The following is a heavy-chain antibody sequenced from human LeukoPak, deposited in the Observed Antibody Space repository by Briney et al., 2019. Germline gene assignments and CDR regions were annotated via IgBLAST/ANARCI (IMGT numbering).Heavy chain of an antibody. V-gene: IGHV4-59*01. J-gene: IGHJ5*02. D-gene: IGHD4-17*01. CDR2: IYYSGST. CDR1: GGSISSYY. CDR3: ARLLGYGDYGSRGGFDP. Sequence: SETLSLTCIVSGGSISSYYWSWIRQPPGKGLEWIGYIYYSGSTNYNPSLKSRVTISVDTSKNQFSLKLSSVTAADTAVYYCARLLGYGDYGSRGGFDPWGQGTLVTVSS.